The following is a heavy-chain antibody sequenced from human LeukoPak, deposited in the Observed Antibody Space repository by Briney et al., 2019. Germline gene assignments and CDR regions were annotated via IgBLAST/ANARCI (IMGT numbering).Heavy chain of an antibody. Sequence: GASVKVSCKASGYTFTGYYMHWVRQAPGQGLEWMGRINPNSGGTNYAQKFQGRVTMTRDTSISTAYMELSRLRSDDTAVYYCARDQTVTTPGDYWGQGTLVTVSS. J-gene: IGHJ4*02. D-gene: IGHD4-17*01. V-gene: IGHV1-2*06. CDR1: GYTFTGYY. CDR3: ARDQTVTTPGDY. CDR2: INPNSGGT.